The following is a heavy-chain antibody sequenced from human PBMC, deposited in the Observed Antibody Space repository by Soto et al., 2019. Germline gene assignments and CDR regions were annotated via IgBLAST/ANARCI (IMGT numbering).Heavy chain of an antibody. Sequence: QVQLVQSGAEVKKPGSSVKVSCKASGGTLSNSAISWVRQAPGQGLEWMGGIMPVFRTPDYAQKSQGRVTITADESTSPAYMALSSLTSADTAVYYCARDKDRLQLGGNYYYIMDVWGQGTTVTVSS. CDR3: ARDKDRLQLGGNYYYIMDV. CDR2: IMPVFRTP. V-gene: IGHV1-69*12. J-gene: IGHJ6*02. D-gene: IGHD1-1*01. CDR1: GGTLSNSA.